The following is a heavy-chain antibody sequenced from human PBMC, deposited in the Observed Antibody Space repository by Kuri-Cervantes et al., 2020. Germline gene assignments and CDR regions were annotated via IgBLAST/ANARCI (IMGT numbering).Heavy chain of an antibody. Sequence: CTVSGGSISSYYWSWSRQPAGKRLEWIGRIYTSGCTNYNPSLKSRVTMSVDTSKNQFSLKLSSVTTADTAVYYCAGVRDSRGKWYFDYWGQGTLVTVSS. V-gene: IGHV4-4*07. J-gene: IGHJ4*02. CDR1: GGSISSYY. D-gene: IGHD3-10*01. CDR3: AGVRDSRGKWYFDY. CDR2: IYTSGCT.